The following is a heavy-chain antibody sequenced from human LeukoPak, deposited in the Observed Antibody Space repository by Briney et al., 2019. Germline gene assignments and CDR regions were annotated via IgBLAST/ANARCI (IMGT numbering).Heavy chain of an antibody. CDR3: AKYYYASGSYYEDAFDI. V-gene: IGHV3-23*01. J-gene: IGHJ3*02. D-gene: IGHD3-10*01. CDR2: ISGSGGST. Sequence: GGSLRLSCAASGFTFSSYAMSWVRQAPGKGLEWVSAISGSGGSTYYADSVKGRFTISRDNSKNTLYLQMNSLRAEDTAVYYCAKYYYASGSYYEDAFDIWGQGTMVTVSS. CDR1: GFTFSSYA.